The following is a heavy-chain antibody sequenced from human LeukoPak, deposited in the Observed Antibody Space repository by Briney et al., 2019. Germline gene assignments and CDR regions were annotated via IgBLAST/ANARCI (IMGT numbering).Heavy chain of an antibody. CDR2: IYYSGST. CDR3: ARVRIAVAGNGDAFDI. CDR1: GGSISSSSYY. J-gene: IGHJ3*02. Sequence: PSETLSLTCTISGGSISSSSYYWGWIRQPPGKGLEWIGSIYYSGSTYYNPSLKSRVTISVDTSKNQFSLKLSSVTAADTAVYYCARVRIAVAGNGDAFDIWGQGTMVTVSS. D-gene: IGHD6-19*01. V-gene: IGHV4-39*07.